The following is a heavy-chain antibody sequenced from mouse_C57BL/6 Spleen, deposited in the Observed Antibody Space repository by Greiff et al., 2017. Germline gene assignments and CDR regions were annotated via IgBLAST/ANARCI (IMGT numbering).Heavy chain of an antibody. Sequence: QVHVKQPGAELVMPGASVKLSCKASGYTFTSYWMHWVKQRPGQGLEWIGEIDPSDSYTNYNQKFKGKSTLTVDKSSSTAYMQLSSLTSEDSAVYYCGTGYAMDYWGQGTSVTVSS. J-gene: IGHJ4*01. CDR3: GTGYAMDY. V-gene: IGHV1-69*01. CDR2: IDPSDSYT. CDR1: GYTFTSYW.